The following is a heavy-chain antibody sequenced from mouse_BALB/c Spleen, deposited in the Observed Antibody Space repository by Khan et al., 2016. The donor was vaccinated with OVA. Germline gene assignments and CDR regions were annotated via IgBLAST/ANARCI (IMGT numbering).Heavy chain of an antibody. CDR1: GYTFINYW. J-gene: IGHJ2*01. CDR3: ARSGLRWDFDY. V-gene: IGHV1-7*01. D-gene: IGHD1-1*01. Sequence: QVQLQQSGAELAKPGASVKMSCKTSGYTFINYWILWVKQRPGQGLEWIGYINPTTNYTEYNQKFKDKATLNADRSSSTAYMTLSSLTSEDSAVYYCARSGLRWDFDYWGQGTTLTVSS. CDR2: INPTTNYT.